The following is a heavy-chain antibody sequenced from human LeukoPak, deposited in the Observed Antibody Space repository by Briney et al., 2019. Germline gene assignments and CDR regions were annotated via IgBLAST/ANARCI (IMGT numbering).Heavy chain of an antibody. Sequence: TVGSLRLSCAASGFTFSSYAMSWVRQAPGKGLEWVSAISGSGGSTYYADSVKGRFTISRDNSKNTLYLQMNSLRAEDTAVYYCANVGYCSSTSCPTHFDYWGQGTLVTVSS. D-gene: IGHD2-2*01. V-gene: IGHV3-23*01. J-gene: IGHJ4*02. CDR3: ANVGYCSSTSCPTHFDY. CDR1: GFTFSSYA. CDR2: ISGSGGST.